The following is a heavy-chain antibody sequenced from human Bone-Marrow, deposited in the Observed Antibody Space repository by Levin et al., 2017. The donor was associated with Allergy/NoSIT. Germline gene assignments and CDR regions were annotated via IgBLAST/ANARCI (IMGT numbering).Heavy chain of an antibody. CDR3: TRRAKEEWFEDDDYFDS. Sequence: GGSLRLSCAASGFTFRSHWMHWVRQAPGKGLVWVSRISSDGTTTDYADSVKGRFTISRDNAMHTLYLPMNRMGAEDTALYHCTRRAKEEWFEDDDYFDSWGQGTLVTVSS. D-gene: IGHD3-3*01. J-gene: IGHJ4*02. V-gene: IGHV3-74*01. CDR1: GFTFRSHW. CDR2: ISSDGTTT.